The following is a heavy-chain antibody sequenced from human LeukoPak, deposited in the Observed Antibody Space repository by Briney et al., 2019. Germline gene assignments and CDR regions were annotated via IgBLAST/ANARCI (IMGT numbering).Heavy chain of an antibody. CDR2: MNPNSGNT. Sequence: ASVKVSCKASGYTFTSYDINWVRQATGQGLEWMGWMNPNSGNTGYAQKFQGRVTMTRNTSISTAYMVLSSLRSEDTAVYYCARGPGWDYGGNSELQNWGQGTLVTVSS. CDR1: GYTFTSYD. J-gene: IGHJ4*02. V-gene: IGHV1-8*01. CDR3: ARGPGWDYGGNSELQN. D-gene: IGHD4-23*01.